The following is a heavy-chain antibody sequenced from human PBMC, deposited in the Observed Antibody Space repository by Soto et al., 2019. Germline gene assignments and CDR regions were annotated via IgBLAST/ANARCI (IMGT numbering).Heavy chain of an antibody. J-gene: IGHJ5*02. V-gene: IGHV3-74*01. CDR1: GFPFSHYW. CDR2: INPAGTII. D-gene: IGHD3-16*01. Sequence: LSCAASGFPFSHYWMHWVRQTPGKGLVWVSRINPAGTIINYADSVEGRFTISRDNADSALFLQMNSLSAEDTAIYYCTSDTFGLRDTWGQGTLVTVSS. CDR3: TSDTFGLRDT.